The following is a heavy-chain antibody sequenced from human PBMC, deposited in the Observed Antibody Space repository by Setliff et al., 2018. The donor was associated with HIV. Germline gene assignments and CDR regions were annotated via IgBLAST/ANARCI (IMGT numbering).Heavy chain of an antibody. Sequence: SVKVSCKASGYTFTSYDINWVRQAPGQGLDWMGGIIPVFGTTNYAQKFQGRVTITADESTSTAYMELSSLRSEDTAVYYCARGKTWLRFLDYWGQGTLVTVSS. CDR2: IIPVFGTT. CDR3: ARGKTWLRFLDY. V-gene: IGHV1-69*13. J-gene: IGHJ4*02. CDR1: GYTFTSYD. D-gene: IGHD5-12*01.